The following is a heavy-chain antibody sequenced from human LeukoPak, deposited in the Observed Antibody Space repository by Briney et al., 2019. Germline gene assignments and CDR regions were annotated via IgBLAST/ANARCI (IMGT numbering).Heavy chain of an antibody. CDR3: ARRGTYDFWSGYYAV. CDR1: GYTFTSYY. D-gene: IGHD3-3*01. Sequence: ASVKVSCKASGYTFTSYYMHWVRQAPGQGLEWMGIINPSGGSTSYAQKFQGRVTMTRDTSTSTVYMELSSLRAEDTAVYYCARRGTYDFWSGYYAVWGQGTLVTVSS. CDR2: INPSGGST. V-gene: IGHV1-46*01. J-gene: IGHJ4*02.